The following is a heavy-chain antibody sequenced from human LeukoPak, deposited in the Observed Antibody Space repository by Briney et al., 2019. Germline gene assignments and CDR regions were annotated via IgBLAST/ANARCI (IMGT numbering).Heavy chain of an antibody. J-gene: IGHJ5*02. CDR2: INPNSGGT. CDR1: VYTFTGYY. V-gene: IGHV1-2*02. D-gene: IGHD3-10*01. CDR3: ARDSDPRELLWFGEPFDP. Sequence: ASVKVSCTSSVYTFTGYYMHWVRQAPGQGLEWMGWINPNSGGTNYAQKFQGRVTMTRDTSISTAYMELSRLRSDDTAVYYCARDSDPRELLWFGEPFDPWGQGTLVTVSS.